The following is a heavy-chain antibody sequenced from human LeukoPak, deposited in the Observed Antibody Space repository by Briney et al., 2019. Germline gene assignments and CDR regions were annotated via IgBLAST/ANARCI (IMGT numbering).Heavy chain of an antibody. CDR1: GFTVSSNS. CDR2: IYSGST. V-gene: IGHV3-66*03. CDR3: AKIHWELLGSAPIDY. D-gene: IGHD1-26*01. J-gene: IGHJ4*02. Sequence: GGSLRLSCTVSGFTVSSNSMSWVRQAPGKGLEWVSFIYSGSTHYSDSVKGRFTISRDNSKNTLYLQMNSLRAEDTAVYYCAKIHWELLGSAPIDYWGQGTLVTVSS.